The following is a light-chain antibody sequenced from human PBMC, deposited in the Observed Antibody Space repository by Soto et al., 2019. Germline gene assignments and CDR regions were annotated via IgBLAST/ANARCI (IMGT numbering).Light chain of an antibody. CDR2: EVS. CDR3: CSYTSISTSVV. J-gene: IGLJ2*01. V-gene: IGLV2-14*01. CDR1: SSDIGDYTH. Sequence: QSVLTQPASVSGSPGQSITISCTGTSSDIGDYTHVSWYQQHPGKAPKLIIYEVSDRPSGVSNRFSGSKSGNTASLTISGLQTEDEADYYCCSYTSISTSVVFGGGTKVTVL.